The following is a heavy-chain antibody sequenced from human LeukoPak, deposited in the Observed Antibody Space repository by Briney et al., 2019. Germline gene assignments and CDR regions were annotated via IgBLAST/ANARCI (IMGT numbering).Heavy chain of an antibody. D-gene: IGHD4-11*01. Sequence: SETLSLTCTVSGDTLRSSSYHWVWIRQPPGQGLEWIGSIYYDGHTYDNPSLKSRVTISIDTSNNEFSLKVKSVTAADTAVYFCARGLQFESFYYYYMDVWGKGTTVAVSS. CDR2: IYYDGHT. V-gene: IGHV4-39*07. J-gene: IGHJ6*03. CDR1: GDTLRSSSYH. CDR3: ARGLQFESFYYYYMDV.